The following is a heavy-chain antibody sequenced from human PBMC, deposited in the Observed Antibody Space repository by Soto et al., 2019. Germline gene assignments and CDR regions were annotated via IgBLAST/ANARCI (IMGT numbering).Heavy chain of an antibody. CDR3: ARDRGYCSGGSCYSGYYYGMDV. CDR2: IYYSGST. V-gene: IGHV4-31*03. D-gene: IGHD2-15*01. CDR1: GGSISSGGYY. J-gene: IGHJ6*02. Sequence: QVQLQESGPGLVKPSQTLSLTCTVSGGSISSGGYYWSWIRQHPGKGLEWIGYIYYSGSTYYNPSLKSGVTISVDTSKNQFSLELSSVTAADTAVYYCARDRGYCSGGSCYSGYYYGMDVWGQGTTVTVSS.